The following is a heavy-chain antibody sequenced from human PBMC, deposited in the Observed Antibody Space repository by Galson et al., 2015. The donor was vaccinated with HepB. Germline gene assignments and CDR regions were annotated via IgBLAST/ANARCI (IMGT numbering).Heavy chain of an antibody. D-gene: IGHD6-19*01. Sequence: SLRLSCAASGFTFSNAWMNWVRQAPGKGLEWVSVIYSGGSTYYADSVKGRFTISRDNSKNTLYLQMNSLRAEDTAVYYCARGIAVAGQVDIWGQGAMVTVSS. V-gene: IGHV3-66*01. J-gene: IGHJ3*02. CDR2: IYSGGST. CDR3: ARGIAVAGQVDI. CDR1: GFTFSNAW.